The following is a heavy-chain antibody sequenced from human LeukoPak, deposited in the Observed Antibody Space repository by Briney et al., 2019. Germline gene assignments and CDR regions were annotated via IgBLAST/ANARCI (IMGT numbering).Heavy chain of an antibody. J-gene: IGHJ4*02. CDR1: GFTLSNYG. CDR2: ISYDGSNK. V-gene: IGHV3-30*03. D-gene: IGHD6-13*01. Sequence: GGSLRLSCAVSGFTLSNYGMHWVRQAPGKGLEWVAVISYDGSNKYYADSVKGRFTISRDNSKNTLYLQMNSLRAEDTAVYYCARLRIAAANDYWGQGTLVTVSS. CDR3: ARLRIAAANDY.